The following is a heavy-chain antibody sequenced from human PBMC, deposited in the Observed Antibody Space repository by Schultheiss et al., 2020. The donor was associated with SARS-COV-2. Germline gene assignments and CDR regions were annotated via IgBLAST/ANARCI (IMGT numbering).Heavy chain of an antibody. Sequence: SETLSLTCTVSGGSISSYYWSWIRQPPGKGLEWIGYIYYSGSTNYNPSLKSRVTISVDTSKNQFSLKLSSVTAADTAVYYCARGYDFWSGYYPRTKNWFDPWGQGTLVTVSS. J-gene: IGHJ5*02. D-gene: IGHD3-3*01. CDR3: ARGYDFWSGYYPRTKNWFDP. V-gene: IGHV4-59*12. CDR2: IYYSGST. CDR1: GGSISSYY.